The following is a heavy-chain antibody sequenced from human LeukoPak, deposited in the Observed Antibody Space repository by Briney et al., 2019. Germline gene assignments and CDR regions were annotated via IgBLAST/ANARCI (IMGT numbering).Heavy chain of an antibody. CDR2: INGYGSST. Sequence: GGSLRLSCAASGFTFVSYWMHWVRQAPGKGLVWVSRINGYGSSTDFADSVKGRFTISRDNAKSTLYLQMNSLRAEDTAVYYCARDAPGNTALDYWGQGTLVTVSS. CDR3: ARDAPGNTALDY. V-gene: IGHV3-74*01. CDR1: GFTFVSYW. D-gene: IGHD5-18*01. J-gene: IGHJ4*02.